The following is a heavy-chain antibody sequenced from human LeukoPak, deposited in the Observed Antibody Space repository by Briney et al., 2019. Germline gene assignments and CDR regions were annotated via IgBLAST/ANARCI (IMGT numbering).Heavy chain of an antibody. Sequence: PGGSLRLSCAASGFTFSIYWMYWVRQAPGKGLMWVSRCDSDGSGTTYVDSVKGRFTISRDNSKNTLYLQMNSLRAEDTAVYYCAREGAAAAAYYWGQGTLVTVSS. CDR3: AREGAAAAAYY. V-gene: IGHV3-74*01. J-gene: IGHJ4*02. CDR1: GFTFSIYW. CDR2: CDSDGSGT. D-gene: IGHD2-2*01.